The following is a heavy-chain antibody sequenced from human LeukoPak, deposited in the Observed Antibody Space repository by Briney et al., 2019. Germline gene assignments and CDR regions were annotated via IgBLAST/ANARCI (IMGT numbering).Heavy chain of an antibody. Sequence: GGSLRLSCAASGFTFSSYAMSWVRQAPGKGLEWVSAISGSGGSTYYADYGKGRFTISRDHSKNTLYLEMNSLRAEDTAVYYCAKDYEWLGPHYWGQGTLVTVSS. CDR2: ISGSGGST. J-gene: IGHJ4*02. CDR3: AKDYEWLGPHY. D-gene: IGHD6-19*01. CDR1: GFTFSSYA. V-gene: IGHV3-23*01.